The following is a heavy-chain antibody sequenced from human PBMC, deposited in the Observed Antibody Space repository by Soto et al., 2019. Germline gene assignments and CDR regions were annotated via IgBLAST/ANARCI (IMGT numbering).Heavy chain of an antibody. D-gene: IGHD1-1*01. CDR3: AREPERVFDY. J-gene: IGHJ4*02. Sequence: GGSLRLSCAASGFTFSDYWMHWVRQAPGKGLMWVSRINSNGRTISYADSVKGRFTISRDNSKNTLYLQMNSLRIEDTAVYYCAREPERVFDYWGQGTLVTVSS. CDR2: INSNGRTI. CDR1: GFTFSDYW. V-gene: IGHV3-74*01.